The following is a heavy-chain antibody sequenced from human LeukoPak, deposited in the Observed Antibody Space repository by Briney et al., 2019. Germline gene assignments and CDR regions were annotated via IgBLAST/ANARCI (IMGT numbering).Heavy chain of an antibody. V-gene: IGHV3-30*02. J-gene: IGHJ4*02. CDR2: IRYDGSNK. D-gene: IGHD3-9*01. Sequence: GGSLRLSCAASGFTFSSYGMHWVRQAPGKGLEWVTFIRYDGSNKYYADSVKGRFTISRDNAKNSLYLQMNSLRAEDTAVYYCARQRYSDYWGQGTLVTVSS. CDR1: GFTFSSYG. CDR3: ARQRYSDY.